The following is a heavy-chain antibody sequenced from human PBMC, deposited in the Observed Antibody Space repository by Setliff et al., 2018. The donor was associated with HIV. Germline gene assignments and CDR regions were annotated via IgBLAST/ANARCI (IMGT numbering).Heavy chain of an antibody. D-gene: IGHD6-6*01. CDR3: ARDPTGGAARFDY. V-gene: IGHV1-69*13. CDR1: GGTLSSYA. Sequence: GASVKVSCKASGGTLSSYAISWVRQAPGQGLEWMGRIIPVFGPPNYAQRFQRRLTITADESTNTAYMELSSLKSEDTAVYYCARDPTGGAARFDYWGQGTLVTVSS. CDR2: IIPVFGPP. J-gene: IGHJ4*02.